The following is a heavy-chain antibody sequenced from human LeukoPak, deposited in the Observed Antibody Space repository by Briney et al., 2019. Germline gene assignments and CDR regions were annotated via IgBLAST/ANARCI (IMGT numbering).Heavy chain of an antibody. Sequence: PGGSLRLSRAASGFTFDDYGMSWVRQAPGKGLEWVSGINWNGGSTGYADSVKGRFTISRDNAKNSLYLQMNSLRAEDTALYHCARARRGYSSSWWVYYFDYWGQGTLVTVSS. CDR2: INWNGGST. CDR1: GFTFDDYG. J-gene: IGHJ4*02. V-gene: IGHV3-20*01. CDR3: ARARRGYSSSWWVYYFDY. D-gene: IGHD6-6*01.